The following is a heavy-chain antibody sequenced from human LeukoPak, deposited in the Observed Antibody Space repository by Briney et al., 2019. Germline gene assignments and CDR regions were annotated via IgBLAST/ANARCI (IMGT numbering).Heavy chain of an antibody. CDR2: IWYDGSNK. CDR1: GFTFSSYG. Sequence: GRSLRLSCAASGFTFSSYGMHWVRQAPGKGLAWVAVIWYDGSNKYYADSVKGRFTISRDNSKNTLYLQMNSLRAEDTAVYYCAREHGSAYYFDYWGQGTLVTVSS. V-gene: IGHV3-33*01. J-gene: IGHJ4*02. CDR3: AREHGSAYYFDY. D-gene: IGHD3-10*01.